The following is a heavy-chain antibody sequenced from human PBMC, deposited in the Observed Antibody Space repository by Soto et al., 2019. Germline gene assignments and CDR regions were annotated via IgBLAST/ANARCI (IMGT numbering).Heavy chain of an antibody. CDR3: ARDDVLCDGGRCYGITLDV. CDR2: IQSGGTT. J-gene: IGHJ6*04. D-gene: IGHD2-15*01. CDR1: GFTVSSKY. V-gene: IGHV3-66*01. Sequence: GGSLRLSCAASGFTVSSKYMTWVRQAPGKGLEWVSLIQSGGTTYYADSVKGRFTISRDTSENTLRLQMDSLRVEDTAVYYCARDDVLCDGGRCYGITLDVWGKGTTVTVPS.